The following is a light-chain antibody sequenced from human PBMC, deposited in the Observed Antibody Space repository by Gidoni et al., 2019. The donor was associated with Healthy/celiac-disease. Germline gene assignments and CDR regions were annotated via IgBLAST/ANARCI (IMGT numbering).Light chain of an antibody. CDR2: GAS. Sequence: IVLTQSPTTLSLSPGERASLSCRAGQSVSSYLDGYQQKPGQSPRLLIHGASNPATGIPARFSGSGSGTDFTLTISSRKPEDFAVYYCQQRSNWPPTWTCGQGTKVEIK. V-gene: IGKV3-11*01. CDR3: QQRSNWPPTWT. CDR1: QSVSSY. J-gene: IGKJ1*01.